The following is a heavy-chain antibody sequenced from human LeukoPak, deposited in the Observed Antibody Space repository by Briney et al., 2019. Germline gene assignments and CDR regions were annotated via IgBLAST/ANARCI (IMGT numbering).Heavy chain of an antibody. Sequence: SETLSLTCTVSGGSISSYYWSWIRQPAGKGLEWIGRIYTSGSTNYNPSLKSRVTMSVDTSKNQFSLKLTSVTAADTAVYYCARRPAGVPTEPNWFDPWGQGTLVTVSS. J-gene: IGHJ5*02. CDR3: ARRPAGVPTEPNWFDP. D-gene: IGHD2-2*01. V-gene: IGHV4-4*07. CDR1: GGSISSYY. CDR2: IYTSGST.